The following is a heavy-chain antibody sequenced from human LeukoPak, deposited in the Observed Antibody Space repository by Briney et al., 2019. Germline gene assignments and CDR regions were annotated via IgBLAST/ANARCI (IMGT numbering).Heavy chain of an antibody. D-gene: IGHD6-13*01. CDR3: AKGRIAAAGGYYFMDV. J-gene: IGHJ6*03. CDR2: IWYDGSNK. V-gene: IGHV3-33*06. Sequence: PGRSLRLSCAASGFTFSSYGFHWVRQAPGKGLEWVAVIWYDGSNKYYADSVTGRFTISRDNSKNTLYLQMNSLRAEDTALYYCAKGRIAAAGGYYFMDVWGKGTTVTVSS. CDR1: GFTFSSYG.